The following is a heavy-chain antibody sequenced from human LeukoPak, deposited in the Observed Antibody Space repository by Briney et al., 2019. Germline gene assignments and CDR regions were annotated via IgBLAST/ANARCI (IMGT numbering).Heavy chain of an antibody. V-gene: IGHV3-7*03. Sequence: GGSLRLSCAASGFTFSSYWMSWVRQAPGKGLEWVANIKQDGSEKYYVDSVKGRFTISRDNAKNSLYLQMNSLRAADTAVYYCARAAGVDGYKGLIDYWGQGTLVTVSS. D-gene: IGHD5-24*01. J-gene: IGHJ4*02. CDR3: ARAAGVDGYKGLIDY. CDR1: GFTFSSYW. CDR2: IKQDGSEK.